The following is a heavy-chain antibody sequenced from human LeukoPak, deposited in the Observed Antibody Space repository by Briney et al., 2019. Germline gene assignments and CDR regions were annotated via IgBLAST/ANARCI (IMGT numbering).Heavy chain of an antibody. CDR3: ARDLGYCSSTSCYSYYFDY. Sequence: PGGSLRLSCAASGFTFSSYRMNWVRQAPGKGLEWVSSISSSSSYIYYADSVKGRFTISRDNAKNSLYLQMNSLRAEDTAVYYCARDLGYCSSTSCYSYYFDYWGQGTLVTVSS. D-gene: IGHD2-2*01. CDR2: ISSSSSYI. CDR1: GFTFSSYR. J-gene: IGHJ4*02. V-gene: IGHV3-21*01.